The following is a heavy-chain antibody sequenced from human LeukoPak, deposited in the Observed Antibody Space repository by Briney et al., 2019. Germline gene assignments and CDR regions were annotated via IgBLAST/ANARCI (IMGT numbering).Heavy chain of an antibody. J-gene: IGHJ3*02. V-gene: IGHV4-59*01. D-gene: IGHD1-26*01. CDR3: AAKERGSYWGLDAFDI. CDR1: GGPFSGYY. CDR2: IYYSGST. Sequence: SETLSLTCAVYGGPFSGYYWSWIRQPPGKGLEWIGYIYYSGSTNYNPSLKSRVTISVDTSKNQFSLKLSSVTAADTAVYYCAAKERGSYWGLDAFDIWGQGTMVTVSS.